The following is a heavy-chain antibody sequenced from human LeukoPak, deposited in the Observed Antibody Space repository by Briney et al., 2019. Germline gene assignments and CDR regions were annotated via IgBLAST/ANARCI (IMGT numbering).Heavy chain of an antibody. Sequence: SETLSLTCGVSGYSISSGYYWDWIRQPPGKGLEWIGNIYHSGSTYYNPSLKSRVTISVDTSKTQFSLKLSSVTAADTAVYYCARQRGYGDYWFDPWGQGTLVTVSS. D-gene: IGHD4-17*01. CDR3: ARQRGYGDYWFDP. CDR1: GYSISSGYY. CDR2: IYHSGST. J-gene: IGHJ5*02. V-gene: IGHV4-38-2*01.